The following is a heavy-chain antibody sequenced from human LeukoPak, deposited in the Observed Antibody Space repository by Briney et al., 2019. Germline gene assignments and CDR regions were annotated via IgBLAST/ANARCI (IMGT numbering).Heavy chain of an antibody. Sequence: PSETLSLTCAVYGGSCSGYYWSWIRQPPGKGLEWIGEINHSGSTNYNPSLKSRVTISVDTSKNQFSPKLSSVTAADTAVYYCARGPGTVYFDYWGQGTLVTVSS. CDR3: ARGPGTVYFDY. D-gene: IGHD1-1*01. CDR2: INHSGST. J-gene: IGHJ4*02. CDR1: GGSCSGYY. V-gene: IGHV4-34*01.